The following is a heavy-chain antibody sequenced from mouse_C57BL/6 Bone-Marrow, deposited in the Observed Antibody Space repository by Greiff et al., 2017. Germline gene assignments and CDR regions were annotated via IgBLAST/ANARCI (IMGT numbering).Heavy chain of an antibody. D-gene: IGHD2-4*01. CDR2: IDPSDSYT. CDR3: ARDYDVWYFDV. CDR1: GYTFTSYW. Sequence: QVQLQQPGAELVRPGTSVKLSCKASGYTFTSYWMHWVKQRPGQGLEWIGVIDPSDSYTNYNQKFKGKATLTVDPSSSTAYMQLSSLTAEDSAVYYSARDYDVWYFDVWGTGTTVTVSS. V-gene: IGHV1-59*01. J-gene: IGHJ1*03.